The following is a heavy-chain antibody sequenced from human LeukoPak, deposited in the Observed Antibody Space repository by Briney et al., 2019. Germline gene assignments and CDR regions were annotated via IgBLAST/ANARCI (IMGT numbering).Heavy chain of an antibody. Sequence: ASVKVSCKASGGTFSSYAISWVRQAPGQGLEWMGGIIPIFGTANYAQKFQGRVTITTDESTSTAYMELSSLRSEDTAVYYCASDIYDFWSGHGHYYMDVWGKGTTVTVSS. CDR1: GGTFSSYA. D-gene: IGHD3-3*01. J-gene: IGHJ6*03. V-gene: IGHV1-69*05. CDR2: IIPIFGTA. CDR3: ASDIYDFWSGHGHYYMDV.